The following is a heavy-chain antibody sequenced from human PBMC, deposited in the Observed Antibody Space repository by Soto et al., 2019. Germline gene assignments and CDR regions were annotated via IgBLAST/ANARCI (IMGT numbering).Heavy chain of an antibody. D-gene: IGHD4-4*01. Sequence: SVKVSCKASGFTFTSSAVEWVRQARGQRLEWIGWIVVGSGNTNYAQKFQERVTITRDMSTSTAHMELSSLRSEDTAVYYCAAGGMATVTTFDYWGQGTLVTVSS. CDR2: IVVGSGNT. CDR1: GFTFTSSA. CDR3: AAGGMATVTTFDY. J-gene: IGHJ4*02. V-gene: IGHV1-58*01.